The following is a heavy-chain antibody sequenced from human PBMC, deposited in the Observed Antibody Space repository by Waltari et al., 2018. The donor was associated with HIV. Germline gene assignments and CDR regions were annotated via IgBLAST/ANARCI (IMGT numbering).Heavy chain of an antibody. CDR1: GFIFRIFD. J-gene: IGHJ4*02. V-gene: IGHV3-33*01. CDR2: IGYDGTKK. Sequence: QVQLVEYGGGVVQPGRSLRLSCAALGFIFRIFDIHWVRQAPGKGLEWVAVIGYDGTKKDFADSVKGRFTISRDNSKNTLYLQMNSLRAEDTAVYYCARDSHYYDSTPFDYWGQGTLVTVSS. CDR3: ARDSHYYDSTPFDY. D-gene: IGHD3-22*01.